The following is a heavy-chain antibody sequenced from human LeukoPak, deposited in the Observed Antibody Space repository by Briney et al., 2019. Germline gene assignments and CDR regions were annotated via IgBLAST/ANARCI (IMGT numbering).Heavy chain of an antibody. CDR3: ARGLRSGSYYYFDY. V-gene: IGHV4-59*01. D-gene: IGHD1-26*01. CDR1: GGSISSYY. Sequence: PSETLSLTCTVSGGSISSYYWSWIRQPPGKGLEWIGYIYYSGSTNYNPSLKSRVTISVDTSKNQFSLKLSSVTAADTAVYYCARGLRSGSYYYFDYWGQGTLVTVSS. J-gene: IGHJ4*02. CDR2: IYYSGST.